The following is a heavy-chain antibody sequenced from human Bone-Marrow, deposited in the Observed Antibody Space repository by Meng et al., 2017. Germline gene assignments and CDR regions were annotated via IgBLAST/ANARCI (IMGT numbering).Heavy chain of an antibody. CDR3: ARDSSDYYDSSGYYL. J-gene: IGHJ4*02. CDR1: GYTFTSYY. V-gene: IGHV1-46*01. CDR2: INPSGGST. Sequence: ASVKVSCKASGYTFTSYYMHWVRQAPGQGLEWMGIINPSGGSTSYAQKFQGRVTMTRDTSTSTVYMELSSLRSEDTAVYYCARDSSDYYDSSGYYLWGQGTLVTVSS. D-gene: IGHD3-22*01.